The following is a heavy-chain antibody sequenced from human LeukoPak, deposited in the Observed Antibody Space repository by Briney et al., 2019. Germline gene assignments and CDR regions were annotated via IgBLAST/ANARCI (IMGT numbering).Heavy chain of an antibody. CDR2: ITPIFGAA. Sequence: ASVKVSCKASGGTFSSYPFTWVRQAPGQGLEWMGEITPIFGAANYAQTFQGRVTITADGSTTTAYMELSSLRSEDMAVYYCARGFGDCSGGSCNGFDYWGQGTLVTVSS. CDR1: GGTFSSYP. V-gene: IGHV1-69*01. D-gene: IGHD2-15*01. J-gene: IGHJ4*02. CDR3: ARGFGDCSGGSCNGFDY.